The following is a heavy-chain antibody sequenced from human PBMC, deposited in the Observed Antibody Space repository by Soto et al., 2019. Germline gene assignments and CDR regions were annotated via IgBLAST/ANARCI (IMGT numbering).Heavy chain of an antibody. CDR2: VSKSDYT. CDR1: GFNFRNYG. J-gene: IGHJ4*02. Sequence: GGSLRLSCAVSGFNFRNYGINWVRQAPGKGLEWVSSVSKSDYTYYSESVKGRFTVSRDNAKNSVSLQMNNLRAEDTAVYYCAREGSIIIPAVADFWGQGTLVTVSS. V-gene: IGHV3-21*01. CDR3: AREGSIIIPAVADF. D-gene: IGHD6-19*01.